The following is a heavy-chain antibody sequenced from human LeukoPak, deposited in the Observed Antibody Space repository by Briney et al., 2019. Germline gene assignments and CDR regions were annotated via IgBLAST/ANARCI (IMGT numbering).Heavy chain of an antibody. D-gene: IGHD3-10*01. CDR1: GFTFSSYN. V-gene: IGHV3-48*01. CDR3: AREYYGSGSFIDY. J-gene: IGHJ4*02. Sequence: GGSLRLSCAASGFTFSSYNMNWVRQAPGKGLEWVSYISTTSSTIYYADSVKGRFTISRDNAKNSLYLQMNSLRAEDTAVYYCAREYYGSGSFIDYWGQGTLVTVSS. CDR2: ISTTSSTI.